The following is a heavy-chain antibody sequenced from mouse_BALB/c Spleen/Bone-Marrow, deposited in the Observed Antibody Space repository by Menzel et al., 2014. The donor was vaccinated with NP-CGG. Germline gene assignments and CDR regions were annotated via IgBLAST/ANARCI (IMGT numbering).Heavy chain of an antibody. D-gene: IGHD2-4*01. CDR3: SKDGGYDYSYYFDY. CDR2: ISSGGHDT. J-gene: IGHJ2*01. Sequence: EVQLVESGGGLVKPGGSLKLSCAASGFTFSAYSMSWVRQTPEKRLEWVATISSGGHDTFYPDSVKGRFTISRDNAKNTLYLQMSSLKSEDTAMYYCSKDGGYDYSYYFDYWGQGTTLTASS. CDR1: GFTFSAYS. V-gene: IGHV5-6-4*01.